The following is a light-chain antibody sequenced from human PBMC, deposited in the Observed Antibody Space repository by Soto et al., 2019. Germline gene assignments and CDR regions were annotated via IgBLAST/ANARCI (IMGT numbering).Light chain of an antibody. CDR1: QSVSNN. Sequence: EMVLTQSPGTLRLSPGERATLSCRASQSVSNNYLAWYQQKPGQAPRLLIYGASTRATGIPARFSGSGSGTEFTLTISSLQSEEFAVYYCQQYNNWPRTFGKGTKVDIK. CDR3: QQYNNWPRT. CDR2: GAS. J-gene: IGKJ1*01. V-gene: IGKV3-15*01.